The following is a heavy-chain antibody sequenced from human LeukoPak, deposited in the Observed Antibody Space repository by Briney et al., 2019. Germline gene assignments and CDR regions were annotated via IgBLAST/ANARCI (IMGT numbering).Heavy chain of an antibody. CDR1: GYTFTSYY. Sequence: ASVKVSCKASGYTFTSYYMHWVRQAPGQGLEWMGKINPGGGSTTYAQKFQGRVTMTRDTSTSTVYMELNSLRSEDTAVYYCAKCRVSSSGSADYWGQGTLVTVSS. D-gene: IGHD3-22*01. CDR3: AKCRVSSSGSADY. CDR2: INPGGGST. J-gene: IGHJ4*02. V-gene: IGHV1-46*01.